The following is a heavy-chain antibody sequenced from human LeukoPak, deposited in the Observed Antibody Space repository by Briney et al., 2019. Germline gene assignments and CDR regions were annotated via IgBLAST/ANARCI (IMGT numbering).Heavy chain of an antibody. CDR1: GFTVNNSY. J-gene: IGHJ4*02. D-gene: IGHD2-21*01. Sequence: GGSLRLSCAASGFTVNNSYMSWVRQAPGKGLERVSVIYSDGSRHYADSVKGRFTISRDNSKNTLYLQMNSLRAEDTAVYYCARARVVVKGSVFDYWGQGTLVTVSS. V-gene: IGHV3-53*01. CDR2: IYSDGSR. CDR3: ARARVVVKGSVFDY.